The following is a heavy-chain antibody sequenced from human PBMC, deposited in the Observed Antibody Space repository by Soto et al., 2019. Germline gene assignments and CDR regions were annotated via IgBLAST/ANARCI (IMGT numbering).Heavy chain of an antibody. D-gene: IGHD4-17*01. J-gene: IGHJ6*02. CDR2: IIPIFGTA. Sequence: QVQLVQSGAEVKKPGSSVKVSCKASGGTFSSYAISWVRQAPGQGLEWMGGIIPIFGTANYAPKFQGRVTITADESTSTAYMELSSLRSEDTAVYYCARDLRRNDYGGIPDYYYYGMDVWVQGTTVTVSS. V-gene: IGHV1-69*12. CDR1: GGTFSSYA. CDR3: ARDLRRNDYGGIPDYYYYGMDV.